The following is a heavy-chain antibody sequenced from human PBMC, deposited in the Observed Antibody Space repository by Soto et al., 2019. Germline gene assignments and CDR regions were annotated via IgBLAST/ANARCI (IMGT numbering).Heavy chain of an antibody. J-gene: IGHJ4*02. CDR1: GGSVNSADFS. D-gene: IGHD2-2*01. CDR2: IYHTGSS. V-gene: IGHV4-30-2*01. CDR3: ARGGFQLLPDY. Sequence: KAWETLSLTCAVSGGSVNSADFSWTWLRQPPGKGLEWIGYIYHTGSSYCKPSLKSRVTISVDTSKNQFSLKLNSVTAADTAVYYCARGGFQLLPDYWGRGTLVTVSS.